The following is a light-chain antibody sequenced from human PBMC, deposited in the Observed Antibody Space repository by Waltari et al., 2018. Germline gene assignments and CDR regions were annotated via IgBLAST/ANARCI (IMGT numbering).Light chain of an antibody. CDR2: LGS. V-gene: IGKV2-28*01. Sequence: DIVMTQSPLSLPVTLGEPASISCRSSQIPLGSNGYNYLDWYVQKPGQSPQVLIYLGSNRASGVPDRISGSGSGTDFTLKISRVEADDVGVYYCLQALQVPATFGPGTRVEIK. CDR3: LQALQVPAT. CDR1: QIPLGSNGYNY. J-gene: IGKJ3*01.